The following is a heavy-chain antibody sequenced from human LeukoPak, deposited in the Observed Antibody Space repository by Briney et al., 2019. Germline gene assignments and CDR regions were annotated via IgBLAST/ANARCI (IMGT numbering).Heavy chain of an antibody. CDR1: GGSINNYY. CDR3: ATDDYYDSSGYYRVAGFDI. J-gene: IGHJ3*02. V-gene: IGHV4-59*01. D-gene: IGHD3-22*01. Sequence: PSETLSLTCTVSGGSINNYYWTWIRLPPGKGLEWIGYISYSGSTNYNPSLKSRVTISVDTSKNQLSLKLSSVTAADTAVYYCATDDYYDSSGYYRVAGFDIWGQGTMVTVSS. CDR2: ISYSGST.